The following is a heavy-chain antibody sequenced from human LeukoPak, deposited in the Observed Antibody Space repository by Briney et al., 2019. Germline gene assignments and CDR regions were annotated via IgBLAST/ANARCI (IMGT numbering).Heavy chain of an antibody. CDR3: ARSPTMSHFDY. J-gene: IGHJ4*02. CDR1: GYTLTGYY. CDR2: INPSGGST. V-gene: IGHV1-46*01. Sequence: ASVKVSCKASGYTLTGYYMHWVRQAPGQGLEWMGIINPSGGSTSYAQKFQGRVTMTRDMSTSTVYMELSSLRSEDTAVYYCARSPTMSHFDYWGQGTLVTVSS. D-gene: IGHD3-10*02.